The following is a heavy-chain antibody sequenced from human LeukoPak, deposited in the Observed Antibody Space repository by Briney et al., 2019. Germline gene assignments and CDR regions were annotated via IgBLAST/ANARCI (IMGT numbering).Heavy chain of an antibody. Sequence: PGGSLRLSCAASGFTFSSYSMNWVRQAPGKGLEWVSSISSSSSYIYYADSVKGRFTISRDNAKNSLYLQMNSLRAEDTAVYYCARDEYYDLLEWLTRILDYWGQGTLVTVSS. D-gene: IGHD3-3*01. CDR3: ARDEYYDLLEWLTRILDY. CDR1: GFTFSSYS. CDR2: ISSSSSYI. J-gene: IGHJ4*02. V-gene: IGHV3-21*01.